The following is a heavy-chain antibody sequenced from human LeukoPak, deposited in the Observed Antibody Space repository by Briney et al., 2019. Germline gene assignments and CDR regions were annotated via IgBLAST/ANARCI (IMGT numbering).Heavy chain of an antibody. D-gene: IGHD3-10*01. CDR2: IIPIFGTA. CDR1: GYTFTSYA. V-gene: IGHV1-69*13. J-gene: IGHJ4*02. CDR3: ARDRGDYYGSGSSRYFDY. Sequence: SVKVSCKASGYTFTSYAISWVRQAPGQGLEWMGGIIPIFGTANYAQKFQGRVTITADESTSTAYMELSSLRSEDTAVYYCARDRGDYYGSGSSRYFDYWGQGTLVTVSS.